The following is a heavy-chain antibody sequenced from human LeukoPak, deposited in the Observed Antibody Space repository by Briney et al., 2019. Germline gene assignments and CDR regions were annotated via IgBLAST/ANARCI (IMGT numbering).Heavy chain of an antibody. CDR1: GGSISSGDYS. CDR3: ARLAATYYYDSSGPYDAFDI. J-gene: IGHJ3*02. V-gene: IGHV4-30-4*01. Sequence: SETLSLTCTVSGGSISSGDYSWSWIRQPPGKGLEWIGYIYYSGSTYYNPSLKSRVTISVDTSKNQFSLKLSSVTAADTAVYYCARLAATYYYDSSGPYDAFDIWGQGTMVTVSS. CDR2: IYYSGST. D-gene: IGHD3-22*01.